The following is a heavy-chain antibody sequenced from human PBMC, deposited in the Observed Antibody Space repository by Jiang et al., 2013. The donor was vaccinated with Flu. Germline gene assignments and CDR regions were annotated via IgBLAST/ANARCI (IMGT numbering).Heavy chain of an antibody. V-gene: IGHV3-30-3*01. Sequence: VQLLESGGGVVQPGRSLRLSCAASGFTFSSYAMHWVRQAPGKGLEWVAVISYDGSNKYYADSVKGRFTISRDNSKNTLYLQMNSLRAEDTAVYYCARELAAAVAFDYWGQGTLVTVSS. CDR1: GFTFSSYA. J-gene: IGHJ4*02. CDR2: ISYDGSNK. CDR3: ARELAAAVAFDY. D-gene: IGHD6-13*01.